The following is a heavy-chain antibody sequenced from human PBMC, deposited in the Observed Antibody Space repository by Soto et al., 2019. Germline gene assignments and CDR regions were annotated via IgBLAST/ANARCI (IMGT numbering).Heavy chain of an antibody. CDR1: GGSISSGGYS. V-gene: IGHV4-30-2*01. CDR2: IYHSGST. J-gene: IGHJ5*02. CDR3: ASAYFYDSSAYSRESWFDP. D-gene: IGHD3-22*01. Sequence: PSETLSLTCAVSGGSISSGGYSWSWIRQPPGKGLEWIGYIYHSGSTYYNPSLKSRVTISVDRSKNQFSLKLSSVTASDTAVYYCASAYFYDSSAYSRESWFDPWGKGTLVTVSS.